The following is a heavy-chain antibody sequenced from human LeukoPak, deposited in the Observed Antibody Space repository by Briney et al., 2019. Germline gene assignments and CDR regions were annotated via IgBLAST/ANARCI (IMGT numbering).Heavy chain of an antibody. Sequence: ASVKVSCKASRYTFTSYYIHWVRQAPGQGLEWMGIINPTGGSTIYAQRFQGRVTMTRDKSTSSVYMDLSTLTSEDTAVYYCARAEWSLGGHDAFDIWGQGTMVTVSS. CDR1: RYTFTSYY. V-gene: IGHV1-46*01. J-gene: IGHJ3*02. D-gene: IGHD3-3*01. CDR3: ARAEWSLGGHDAFDI. CDR2: INPTGGST.